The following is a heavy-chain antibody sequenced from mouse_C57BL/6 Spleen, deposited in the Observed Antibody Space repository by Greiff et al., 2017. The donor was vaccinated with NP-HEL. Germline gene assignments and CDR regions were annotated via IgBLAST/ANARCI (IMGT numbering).Heavy chain of an antibody. CDR1: GYTFTSYG. J-gene: IGHJ1*03. Sequence: QVQLQQSGAELARPGASVKLSCKASGYTFTSYGISWVKQRTGQGLEWIGEIYPRSGNTYYNQKFKGKATLTADKSSSTAYMELRSLTSEDSAVYFWALPSSLWCFDVGGTGTTVTVSA. D-gene: IGHD1-1*01. V-gene: IGHV1-81*01. CDR2: IYPRSGNT. CDR3: ALPSSLWCFDV.